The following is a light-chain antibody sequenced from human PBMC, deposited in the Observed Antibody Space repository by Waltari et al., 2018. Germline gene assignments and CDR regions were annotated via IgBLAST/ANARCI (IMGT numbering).Light chain of an antibody. CDR3: CSYAGSSTYVV. CDR1: SSDVGGYNL. CDR2: DVS. J-gene: IGLJ2*01. Sequence: QSALTQPASVSGSPGQPITISCTGTSSDVGGYNLVSWYQQHPGKTPKLMIYDVSKRPSGVSNRFSGSKSGNTASLTISGLQTEDEADYYCCSYAGSSTYVVFGGGTKLTVL. V-gene: IGLV2-23*02.